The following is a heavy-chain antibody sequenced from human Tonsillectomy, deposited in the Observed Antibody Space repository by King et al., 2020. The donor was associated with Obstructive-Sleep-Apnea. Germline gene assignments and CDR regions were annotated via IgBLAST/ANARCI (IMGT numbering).Heavy chain of an antibody. CDR3: ASEKARGGFGAVIPSEYFHH. Sequence: QLQLQESGPGLVKPSETLSLTCTVSSGTISRSTYYWGWIRQPPGKGLEWIGSIYYSGSTFYNPSLKSRVTISVDTSKNQFSLRLSSVTAADTAVYYCASEKARGGFGAVIPSEYFHHWGQGTLVTDSS. CDR1: SGTISRSTYY. J-gene: IGHJ1*01. CDR2: IYYSGST. D-gene: IGHD3-3*01. V-gene: IGHV4-39*07.